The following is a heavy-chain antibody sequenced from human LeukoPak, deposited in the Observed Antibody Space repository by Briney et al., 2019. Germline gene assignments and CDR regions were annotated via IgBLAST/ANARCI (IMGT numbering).Heavy chain of an antibody. V-gene: IGHV4-39*01. Sequence: PSETLSLTCTVSGGSISSSSYYWGWIRQPPGKGLEWIGSLYYSGSTYYNPSLKSRVTISVDTSKNQFSLKLSSVTAADTAVYYCARTYYDFRSGNGLGAFDIWGQGTMVTVSS. D-gene: IGHD3-3*01. J-gene: IGHJ3*02. CDR1: GGSISSSSYY. CDR2: LYYSGST. CDR3: ARTYYDFRSGNGLGAFDI.